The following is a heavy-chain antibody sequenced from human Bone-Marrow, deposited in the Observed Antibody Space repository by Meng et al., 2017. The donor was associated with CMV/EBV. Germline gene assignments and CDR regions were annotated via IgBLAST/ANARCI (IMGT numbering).Heavy chain of an antibody. Sequence: QVQLQESGPGLVKPSQTLSLTCTVSGGSISSGDYYWSWIRQPPGKGLEWIGYIYYSGSTYYNPSLKSRVTISVDTSKNQFSLKLSSVTAADTAVYYCARLHYYDSSVYPYFDYWGQGTLGTVSS. CDR2: IYYSGST. D-gene: IGHD3-22*01. CDR1: GGSISSGDYY. CDR3: ARLHYYDSSVYPYFDY. J-gene: IGHJ4*02. V-gene: IGHV4-30-4*08.